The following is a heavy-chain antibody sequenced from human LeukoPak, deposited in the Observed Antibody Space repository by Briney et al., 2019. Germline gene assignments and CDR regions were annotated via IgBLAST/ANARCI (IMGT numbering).Heavy chain of an antibody. CDR2: IYPGDSDT. CDR1: GYSFTSYW. V-gene: IGHV5-51*01. J-gene: IGHJ4*02. CDR3: ARERSIPIQRTIAAAGNELDY. D-gene: IGHD6-13*01. Sequence: GESLKISCKGSGYSFTSYWIGWVRQMPGKGLEWMGIIYPGDSDTRYSPSFQGQVTISADKSISTAYLQWSSLKASDTAMYYCARERSIPIQRTIAAAGNELDYWGQGTLVTVSS.